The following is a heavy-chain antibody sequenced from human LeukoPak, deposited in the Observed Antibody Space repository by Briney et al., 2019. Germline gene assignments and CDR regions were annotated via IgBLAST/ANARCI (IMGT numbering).Heavy chain of an antibody. CDR1: GFTFSSYP. V-gene: IGHV3-64*01. D-gene: IGHD2-15*01. J-gene: IGHJ4*02. CDR3: ARDGLGAAFSYDY. CDR2: SSSNGDST. Sequence: WGSLRLSCAASGFTFSSYPMHWVRQAPGKGLEYVSASSSNGDSTSYASSVKGRFTIYRDNSRNTLYLQMDSLRAGDMAVYYCARDGLGAAFSYDYWGQGTLVTVSS.